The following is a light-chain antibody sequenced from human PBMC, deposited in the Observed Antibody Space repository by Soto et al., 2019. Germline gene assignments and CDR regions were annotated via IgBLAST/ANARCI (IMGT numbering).Light chain of an antibody. CDR1: SSNIGNNA. CDR2: SDD. J-gene: IGLJ2*01. Sequence: QSVLTQPPSVSEAPRQRVTISCSGSSSNIGNNAVNWYQQLPGQAPKLLIYSDDLLHSGVSDRFSGSKSGTSASPANSGLQSDDDADYYCAAWDDSLNGVVFGGGTKLTVL. V-gene: IGLV1-36*01. CDR3: AAWDDSLNGVV.